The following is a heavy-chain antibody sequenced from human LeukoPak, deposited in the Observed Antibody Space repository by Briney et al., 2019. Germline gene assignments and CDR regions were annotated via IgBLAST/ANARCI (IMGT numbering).Heavy chain of an antibody. D-gene: IGHD2-2*01. Sequence: PGVSLRLSCAASGFTFSSYSMNWVRQDPGKGLEWVPYISSSSTIYYADSVKGRFTISRDNAKNSLYLQMNSLRAEDTAVYYCARDAGDIVVVPAAMGDYWGQGTLVTVSS. CDR2: ISSSSTI. V-gene: IGHV3-48*01. CDR1: GFTFSSYS. J-gene: IGHJ4*02. CDR3: ARDAGDIVVVPAAMGDY.